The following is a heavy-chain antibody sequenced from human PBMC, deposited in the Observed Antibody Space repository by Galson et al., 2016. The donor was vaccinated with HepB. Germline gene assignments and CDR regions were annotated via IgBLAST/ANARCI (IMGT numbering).Heavy chain of an antibody. J-gene: IGHJ4*02. Sequence: SVKVSCKASGGNFSGYAVNWVRQAPGHGPEWMGGIIPMLGTVKSVQTFQGRVTITADEATTTVYMEVSSLRSDDTAVYYCARSGTVILKNFLDSWGQGTLVTVSS. CDR1: GGNFSGYA. CDR2: IIPMLGTV. CDR3: ARSGTVILKNFLDS. V-gene: IGHV1-69*13. D-gene: IGHD1-1*01.